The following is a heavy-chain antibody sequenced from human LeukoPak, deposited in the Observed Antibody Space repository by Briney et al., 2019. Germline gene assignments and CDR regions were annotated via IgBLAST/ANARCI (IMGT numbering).Heavy chain of an antibody. V-gene: IGHV3-30*18. CDR1: GFTFSSYG. CDR2: ISYDGTNK. Sequence: GGSLRLSCAASGFTFSSYGMHWVRQAPGKGLEWVAVISYDGTNKYYADSVKGRFTISRDNSKNTLYLQMNSLRAEDTAVYYCAKGEDSGSYLYGLDVWGQGTTVTVSS. J-gene: IGHJ6*02. CDR3: AKGEDSGSYLYGLDV. D-gene: IGHD3-10*01.